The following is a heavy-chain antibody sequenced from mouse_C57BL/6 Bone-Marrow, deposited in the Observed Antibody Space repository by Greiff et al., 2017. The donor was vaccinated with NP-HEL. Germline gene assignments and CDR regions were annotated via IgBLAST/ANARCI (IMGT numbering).Heavy chain of an antibody. J-gene: IGHJ3*01. V-gene: IGHV1-4*01. CDR1: GYTFTSYT. Sequence: QVQLQQSGADLARPGASVKMSCTASGYTFTSYTMHWVKQRPGQGLEWIGYINPSSGYTKYNQKFKDKATLTADKSSSTAYMQLSSLTSEDSAVYYCARSPFFAYWGQGTLVTVSA. CDR3: ARSPFFAY. CDR2: INPSSGYT.